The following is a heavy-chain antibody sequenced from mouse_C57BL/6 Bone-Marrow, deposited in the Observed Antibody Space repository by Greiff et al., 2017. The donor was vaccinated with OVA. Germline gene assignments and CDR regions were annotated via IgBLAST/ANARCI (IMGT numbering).Heavy chain of an antibody. J-gene: IGHJ2*01. CDR3: TTFLTGAFDY. CDR2: IDPENGDT. D-gene: IGHD4-1*01. CDR1: GFNIKDDY. Sequence: VQLKQSGAELVRPGASVKLSCTASGFNIKDDYMHWVKQRPEQGLEWIGWIDPENGDTEYASKIQGKATITADTSSNTAYLQLSSLTSEDTAVYYCTTFLTGAFDYWGQGTTLTVSS. V-gene: IGHV14-4*01.